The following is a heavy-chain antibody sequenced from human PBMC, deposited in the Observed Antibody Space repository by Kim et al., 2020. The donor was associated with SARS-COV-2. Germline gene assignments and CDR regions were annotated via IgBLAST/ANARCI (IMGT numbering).Heavy chain of an antibody. CDR1: GFTFDDYA. J-gene: IGHJ4*02. D-gene: IGHD6-13*01. CDR2: ISWNSGSI. Sequence: GGSLRLSCAASGFTFDDYAMHWVRQAPGKGLEWVSGISWNSGSIAYADSVKGRFTISRDNTKNSLYLQMNSLRAEDTALYYCAKEGSSSWYYFDYWGQGTLVTVSS. CDR3: AKEGSSSWYYFDY. V-gene: IGHV3-9*01.